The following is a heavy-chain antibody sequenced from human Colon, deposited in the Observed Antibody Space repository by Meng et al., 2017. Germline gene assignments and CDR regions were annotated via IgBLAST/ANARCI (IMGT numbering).Heavy chain of an antibody. CDR3: ATGLGMTDNDY. CDR1: GFTFSNTW. J-gene: IGHJ4*02. CDR2: IKRHSEGEAT. V-gene: IGHV3-15*01. Sequence: GESLKISCAASGFTFSNTWMTWVRQAPGKGLEWVDRIKRHSEGEATDYAAPVKGRFTISRDDSKTTLYLQMNSLKTEDTAVYYCATGLGMTDNDYWGQGTLVTVSS.